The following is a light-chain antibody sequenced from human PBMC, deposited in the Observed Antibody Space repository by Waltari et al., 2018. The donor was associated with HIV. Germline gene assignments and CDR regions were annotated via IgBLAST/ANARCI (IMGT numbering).Light chain of an antibody. Sequence: QPVVTQEPSFSVSPGRTVTLTCGLSSGSADPRFYPSRYQQTPGQAPRTLIYSTNPRSSGVPDRFSGSILGNKAALTITGAQADDESDYYCVLYMGSGILVFGGGTKLTVL. CDR1: SGSADPRFY. V-gene: IGLV8-61*01. CDR2: STN. CDR3: VLYMGSGILV. J-gene: IGLJ3*02.